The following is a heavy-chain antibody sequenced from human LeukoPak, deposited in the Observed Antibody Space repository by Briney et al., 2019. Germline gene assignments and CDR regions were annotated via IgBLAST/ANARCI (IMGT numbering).Heavy chain of an antibody. D-gene: IGHD3-3*01. CDR2: IKQDGSEK. Sequence: GGSLRLSCAASGFTFSSYWMSWVRQAPGKGLEWVANIKQDGSEKYYVDSVKGRFTISRDNAKNSLYLQMNSLRAEDTAVYYCAREGGWSGPYYYYMDVWGKGTTVTVSS. CDR3: AREGGWSGPYYYYMDV. V-gene: IGHV3-7*01. CDR1: GFTFSSYW. J-gene: IGHJ6*03.